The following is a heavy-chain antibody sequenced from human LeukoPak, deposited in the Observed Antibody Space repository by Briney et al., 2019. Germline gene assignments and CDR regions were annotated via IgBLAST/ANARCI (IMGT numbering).Heavy chain of an antibody. CDR3: AKRTDYGGNSATRYYYGMDV. V-gene: IGHV3-53*01. CDR2: IFSGGGT. Sequence: GGSLRLSCAASGFTVSSNYMSWVRQPPGKGLEWVSVIFSGGGTYYVDSVKGRFTISRDNSKNTLYLQMNSLRAEDTAVYYCAKRTDYGGNSATRYYYGMDVWGQGTTVTVSS. CDR1: GFTVSSNY. D-gene: IGHD4-23*01. J-gene: IGHJ6*02.